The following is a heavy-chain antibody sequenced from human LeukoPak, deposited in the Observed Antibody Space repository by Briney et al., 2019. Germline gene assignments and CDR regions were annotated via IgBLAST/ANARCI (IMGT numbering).Heavy chain of an antibody. CDR2: INPNSGAT. V-gene: IGHV1-2*02. CDR3: AKQRGDASLSES. CDR1: GYTFTVYY. D-gene: IGHD2-21*02. Sequence: ASVKVSCKASGYTFTVYYMHWVRQAPGQGLEWMGWINPNSGATSYLQKFQGRVTMTRDTSIKTAYMELSSLRSDDTAVYYCAKQRGDASLSESWGQGTLVTVSS. J-gene: IGHJ5*02.